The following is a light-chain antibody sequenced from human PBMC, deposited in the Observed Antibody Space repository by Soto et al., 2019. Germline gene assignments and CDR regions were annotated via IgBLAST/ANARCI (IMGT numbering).Light chain of an antibody. V-gene: IGLV2-8*01. Sequence: QYALTQAPSGSGSPGQSVTISCTGTSSDVGAYNYVSWYQQHAGKAPKLVIYEVTKRPSGVPDRFSGSKSANTASLTVSGLQAEDEADYYCSSFASSNTWVFGGGTKLTVL. CDR1: SSDVGAYNY. CDR3: SSFASSNTWV. J-gene: IGLJ3*02. CDR2: EVT.